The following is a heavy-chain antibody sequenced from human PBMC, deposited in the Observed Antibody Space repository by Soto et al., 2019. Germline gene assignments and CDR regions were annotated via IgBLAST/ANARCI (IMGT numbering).Heavy chain of an antibody. Sequence: GGSLRLSCAASGFTFSSYGMYWVRQAPGKGLEWVAVIWYDGSNKYYADSVKGRFTISRDNSKNTLYLQMNSLRAEDTAVYYCARDLHYYDSSGLVDYWGQGTLVTVSS. V-gene: IGHV3-33*01. CDR1: GFTFSSYG. J-gene: IGHJ4*02. CDR3: ARDLHYYDSSGLVDY. CDR2: IWYDGSNK. D-gene: IGHD3-22*01.